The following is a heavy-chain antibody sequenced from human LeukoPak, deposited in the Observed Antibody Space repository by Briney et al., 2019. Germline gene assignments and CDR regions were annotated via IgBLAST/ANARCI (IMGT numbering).Heavy chain of an antibody. CDR3: ARGDDYYDSSAVSDY. D-gene: IGHD3-22*01. CDR1: GGSISSSSYY. V-gene: IGHV4-39*07. J-gene: IGHJ4*02. Sequence: SETLSLTCTVSGGSISSSSYYWSWIRQPPGKGLEWIGEINHSGSTNYNPSLKSRVTISVDTSKNQFSLKLSPVTAADTAVYYCARGDDYYDSSAVSDYWGQGTLVTVSS. CDR2: INHSGST.